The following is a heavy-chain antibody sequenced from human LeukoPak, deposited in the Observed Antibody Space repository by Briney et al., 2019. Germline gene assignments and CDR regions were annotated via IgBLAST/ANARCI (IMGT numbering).Heavy chain of an antibody. V-gene: IGHV3-23*01. J-gene: IGHJ6*02. Sequence: GGSLRLSCTASGFPFRVRWMHWVRQAPGKGLEWVSAISGSGGSTYYADSVNGRFTISRDNSKNTLYLQMNSLRAEDTAVYYCAKDGYGMDVWGQGTTVTVSS. CDR3: AKDGYGMDV. CDR1: GFPFRVRW. CDR2: ISGSGGST.